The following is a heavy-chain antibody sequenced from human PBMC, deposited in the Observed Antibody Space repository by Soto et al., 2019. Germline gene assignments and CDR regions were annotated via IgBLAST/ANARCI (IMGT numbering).Heavy chain of an antibody. Sequence: PSETLSLTCSVSGGSISPYYWSWIRQPPGKGLEWIGYIYYTGSTDYNSSLKSRVTISVGTSKNQISLKLSSVTAADTAVYYCARRLVPDFDHWGQGTLVTVSS. CDR1: GGSISPYY. CDR3: ARRLVPDFDH. D-gene: IGHD4-17*01. V-gene: IGHV4-59*01. CDR2: IYYTGST. J-gene: IGHJ4*02.